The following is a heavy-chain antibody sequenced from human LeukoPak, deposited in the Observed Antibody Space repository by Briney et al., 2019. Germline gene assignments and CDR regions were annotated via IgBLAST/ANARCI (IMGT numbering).Heavy chain of an antibody. V-gene: IGHV3-48*02. CDR1: GFTFSSNS. CDR2: ISSGGSTI. J-gene: IGHJ6*02. CDR3: VRDDAGTDHNYYGMDV. D-gene: IGHD1-14*01. Sequence: RGSLRLSCAASGFTFSSNSMNWVRQAPGKGLEWVSYISSGGSTIYYADSVEGRFTISRDNAKNSLYLQMNSLRDEDTAVYYCVRDDAGTDHNYYGMDVWGQGTTVTVSS.